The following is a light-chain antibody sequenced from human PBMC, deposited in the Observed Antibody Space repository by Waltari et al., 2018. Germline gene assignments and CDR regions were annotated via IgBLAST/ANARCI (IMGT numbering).Light chain of an antibody. CDR3: CSYSRVTTYVV. CDR1: SADIGGFNL. J-gene: IGLJ2*01. V-gene: IGLV2-23*02. CDR2: EVS. Sequence: QSALTQPASVSGSPGQSITTPCSGTSADIGGFNLVSSYQQYPGKAPKLIIYEVSKWPSGVSHRFSGSKSGSTASLTISGLQPEDEAEYFCCSYSRVTTYVVFGGGTRVTV.